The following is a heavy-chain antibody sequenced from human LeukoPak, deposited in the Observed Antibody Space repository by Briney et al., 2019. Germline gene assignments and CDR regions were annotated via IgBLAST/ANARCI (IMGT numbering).Heavy chain of an antibody. V-gene: IGHV5-51*01. Sequence: GASVKVSCKASGYSITSYWIAWVRQMPGKGLEWMGMIYPADSDIRYSPSFQGQVTISADKSISTAYLQWSSLKASDTAMYYCARQEYCSGGSCYTWFDPWGQGTLVTVSS. D-gene: IGHD2-15*01. CDR3: ARQEYCSGGSCYTWFDP. J-gene: IGHJ5*02. CDR2: IYPADSDI. CDR1: GYSITSYW.